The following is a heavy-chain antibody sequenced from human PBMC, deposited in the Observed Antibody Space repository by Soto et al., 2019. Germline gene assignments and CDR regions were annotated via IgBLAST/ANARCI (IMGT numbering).Heavy chain of an antibody. J-gene: IGHJ5*02. CDR2: MNPSSGNT. CDR3: ARTLIGAVAGT. V-gene: IGHV1-8*01. CDR1: GYTFTSYD. Sequence: VQLVQSGAEVKKPGASVKVSCKASGYTFTSYDIHRVRQATGLRPEWMGWMNPSSGNTVYAQKFQGRVTMTGNTSMSTAYMELSSLRSGDTAGYYCARTLIGAVAGTWGQGTLLTASS. D-gene: IGHD6-19*01.